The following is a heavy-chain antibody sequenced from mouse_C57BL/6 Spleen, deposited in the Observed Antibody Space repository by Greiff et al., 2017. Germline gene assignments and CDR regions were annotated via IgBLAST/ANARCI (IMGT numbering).Heavy chain of an antibody. CDR1: GYTFTSYW. CDR2: IDPSDSYT. D-gene: IGHD1-1*01. Sequence: QVQLQQPGAELVKPGASVRLSCKASGYTFTSYWMQWVNQRPGQGLEWIGEIDPSDSYTNYNQKFKGKATLTVDTSSSTAYMQLSSLTSEDSAVYYCARLVTTVVATDYWGQGTTLTVSS. V-gene: IGHV1-50*01. CDR3: ARLVTTVVATDY. J-gene: IGHJ2*01.